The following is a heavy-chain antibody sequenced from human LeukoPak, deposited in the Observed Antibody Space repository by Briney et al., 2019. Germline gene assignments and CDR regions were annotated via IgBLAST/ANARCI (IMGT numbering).Heavy chain of an antibody. V-gene: IGHV3-23*01. J-gene: IGHJ6*02. D-gene: IGHD6-13*01. CDR3: ARVGSSNRYGMDV. CDR1: GFTFSSYA. CDR2: ISGSGGST. Sequence: PGGSLRLSCAASGFTFSSYAMSWVRQAPGKGLEWVSAISGSGGSTYYADSVKGRFTISRDNSKNTLYLQMNSLRAEDTAVYYCARVGSSNRYGMDVWGQGTTVTVSS.